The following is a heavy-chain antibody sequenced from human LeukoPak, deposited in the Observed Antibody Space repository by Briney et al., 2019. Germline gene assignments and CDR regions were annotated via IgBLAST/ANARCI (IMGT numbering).Heavy chain of an antibody. CDR3: ARLDSGGFYYAYY. J-gene: IGHJ4*02. Sequence: GESLKISCKGSGYSFTSYWIGWVRPMSGKGLEWMGIINPGDSDARYSPSFQGQVIISADESISTAFLQWSSLKASDTAMYYCARLDSGGFYYAYYWGQGSLVTVSS. D-gene: IGHD3-22*01. V-gene: IGHV5-51*01. CDR2: INPGDSDA. CDR1: GYSFTSYW.